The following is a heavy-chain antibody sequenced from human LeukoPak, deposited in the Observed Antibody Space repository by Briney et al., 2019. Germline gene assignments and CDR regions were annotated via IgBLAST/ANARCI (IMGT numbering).Heavy chain of an antibody. D-gene: IGHD5-18*01. Sequence: ASVKDSCKASGYTFTSYHIHWVRQAPGQGLEWMGIINPGGGSTSYAQRFQGRVTMTRDTSTSTVYMELSSLRSEDTAVYYCARGLIQNDCWGQGALVTVSS. J-gene: IGHJ4*02. CDR2: INPGGGST. CDR3: ARGLIQNDC. V-gene: IGHV1-46*01. CDR1: GYTFTSYH.